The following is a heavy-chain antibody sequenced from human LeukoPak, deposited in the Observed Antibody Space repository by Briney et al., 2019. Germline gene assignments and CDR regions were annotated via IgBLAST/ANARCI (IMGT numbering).Heavy chain of an antibody. CDR3: ARDSLHCSSTSCYRLYYYYGMDV. CDR1: GYTFTGYY. CDR2: INPNSGGT. Sequence: ASVKVSCKASGYTFTGYYMHWARQAPGQGLEWMGWINPNSGGTNYAQKFQGRVTMTRDTSISTAYMELSRLRSDDTAVYYCARDSLHCSSTSCYRLYYYYGMDVWGQGTTVTVSS. D-gene: IGHD2-2*01. V-gene: IGHV1-2*02. J-gene: IGHJ6*02.